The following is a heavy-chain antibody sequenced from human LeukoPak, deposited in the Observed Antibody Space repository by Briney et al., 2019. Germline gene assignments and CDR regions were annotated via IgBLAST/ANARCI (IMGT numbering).Heavy chain of an antibody. CDR2: ISYDGKNE. Sequence: PGRSLRLSCAASGFTFSTYAIHWVRQAPGKGPEWVAVISYDGKNEYYADSVKGRFTISRDNSKNTLYLQMNSLRAEDTAVYYCARDPSDSSGYQSNYFEYWGQGTLVTVSS. D-gene: IGHD3-22*01. CDR3: ARDPSDSSGYQSNYFEY. J-gene: IGHJ4*02. CDR1: GFTFSTYA. V-gene: IGHV3-30*04.